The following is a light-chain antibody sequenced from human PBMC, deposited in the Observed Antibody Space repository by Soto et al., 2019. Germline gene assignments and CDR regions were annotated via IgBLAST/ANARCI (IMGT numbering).Light chain of an antibody. J-gene: IGKJ1*01. CDR1: QSVSSSY. CDR3: QQYGSSPRT. V-gene: IGKV3-20*01. CDR2: GAS. Sequence: EIVLTQSPGTLSVSPGERATLSCRASQSVSSSYVAWYQQTPGQAPRLLIDGASSRAAVIPDLFSGSGSGTDFPLTISRLAHEDSAVYYCQQYGSSPRTFGQGTKVEIK.